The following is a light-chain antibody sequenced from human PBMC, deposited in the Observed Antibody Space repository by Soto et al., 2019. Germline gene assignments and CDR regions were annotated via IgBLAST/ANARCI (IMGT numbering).Light chain of an antibody. CDR1: QTVTRSY. J-gene: IGKJ5*01. Sequence: EIVLTQSPGTLSLSPGERATLSCRASQTVTRSYLAWYQHKPGQAPRLLISGISRRAPGIPDRFSGDGAGTDFTLTISSLEPEDSAVYYCQQRSNWPSITFGQGTRLEIK. CDR3: QQRSNWPSIT. V-gene: IGKV3D-20*02. CDR2: GIS.